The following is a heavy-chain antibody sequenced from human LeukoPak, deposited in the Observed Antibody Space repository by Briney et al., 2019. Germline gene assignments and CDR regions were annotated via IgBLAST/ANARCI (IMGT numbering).Heavy chain of an antibody. D-gene: IGHD3-22*01. CDR2: IYYSGST. CDR3: ARVRSSGYYGDDAFDI. Sequence: SETLSLTCTVSGGSISSGGYYWSWIRQHPGKGLEWIGYIYYSGSTYYNPSLKSRVTISVDTSKNQFSLKLSSVTAADTAVYYCARVRSSGYYGDDAFDIWGQGTMVTVSS. V-gene: IGHV4-31*03. J-gene: IGHJ3*02. CDR1: GGSISSGGYY.